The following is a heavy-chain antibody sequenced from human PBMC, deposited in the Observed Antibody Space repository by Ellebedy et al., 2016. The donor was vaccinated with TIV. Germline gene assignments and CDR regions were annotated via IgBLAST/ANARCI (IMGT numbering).Heavy chain of an antibody. CDR1: GFDFSHYG. Sequence: GSLRLSXVTSGFDFSHYGMNWVRQAPGKGLEWIGSKHHSFSSYYNPSLKSRVTISEDTSKNQFSLRLSSVTAADTAVYYCVRGGYYYGSASYYPFDYWGPGTLVTVSS. D-gene: IGHD3-10*01. J-gene: IGHJ4*02. CDR3: VRGGYYYGSASYYPFDY. V-gene: IGHV4-38-2*01. CDR2: KHHSFSS.